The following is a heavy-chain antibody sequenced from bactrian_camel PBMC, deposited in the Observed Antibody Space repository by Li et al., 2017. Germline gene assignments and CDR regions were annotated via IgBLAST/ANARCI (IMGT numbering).Heavy chain of an antibody. CDR1: GFAFSSYG. CDR3: AAVRLGLLCDLRDSVPAY. V-gene: IGHV3S25*01. Sequence: QLVESGGGLVQPGGSLRLSCAASGFAFSSYGMTWVRQTPGKGLEWVSGIDSGGDIIYYADSVKGRYSISQDNAKDTMYLQMNSLKPEDTGMYTCAAVRLGLLCDLRDSVPAYWGQGTQVTVS. J-gene: IGHJ4*01. CDR2: IDSGGDII. D-gene: IGHD2*01.